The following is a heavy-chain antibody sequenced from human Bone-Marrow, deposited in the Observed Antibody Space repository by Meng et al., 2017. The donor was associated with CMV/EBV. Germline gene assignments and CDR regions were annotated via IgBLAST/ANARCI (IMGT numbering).Heavy chain of an antibody. CDR2: INPNSGGT. D-gene: IGHD3-16*01. V-gene: IGHV1-2*02. J-gene: IGHJ4*02. Sequence: ASVKVSCNASGDTFTGYYMHWVRQAPGQGLEWMGWINPNSGGTNYAQKFQGRVTMTRDTSISTAYMELSRLRSHDTAVYYCSKLRGGALFDYWGQGTLVTVSS. CDR3: SKLRGGALFDY. CDR1: GDTFTGYY.